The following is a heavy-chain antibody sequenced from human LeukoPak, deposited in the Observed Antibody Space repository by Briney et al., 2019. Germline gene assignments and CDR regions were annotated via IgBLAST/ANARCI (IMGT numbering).Heavy chain of an antibody. CDR2: IYYSGST. Sequence: SETLSLTCTVSGGSISSYYRSWIRQPPGKGLEWIGYIYYSGSTNYNPSLKSRVTISVDTSKNQFSLKLSSVTAADTAVYYCARGSHYYYYMDVWGKGTTVTVSS. CDR1: GGSISSYY. CDR3: ARGSHYYYYMDV. V-gene: IGHV4-59*01. J-gene: IGHJ6*03.